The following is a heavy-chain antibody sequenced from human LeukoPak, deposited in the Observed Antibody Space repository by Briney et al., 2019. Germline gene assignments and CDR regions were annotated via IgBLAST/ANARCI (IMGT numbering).Heavy chain of an antibody. CDR1: GGSISSGGYS. J-gene: IGHJ4*02. D-gene: IGHD2-2*01. CDR2: IYHSGST. CDR3: ARAPAGPETFDY. V-gene: IGHV4-30-2*01. Sequence: SETLSLTCAVSGGSISSGGYSWSWIRQPPGKGLEWIGYIYHSGSTYYNPSLKSRVTMSVDRSKNQFSLKLSSVTAADTAVYYCARAPAGPETFDYWGQGTLVTVSS.